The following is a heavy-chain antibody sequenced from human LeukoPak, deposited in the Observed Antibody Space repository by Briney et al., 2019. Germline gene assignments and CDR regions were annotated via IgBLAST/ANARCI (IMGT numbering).Heavy chain of an antibody. CDR3: ARYPYSTSSWSDP. Sequence: GRSLRLSCAASGFTFSSYGMHWVRQAPGKGLEWVAVISYDGSNKYYADSVKGRFTISRDNSKNTLYLQLNSLRAEDTAVYYCARYPYSTSSWSDPWGQGTLVTVSS. CDR1: GFTFSSYG. D-gene: IGHD6-6*01. CDR2: ISYDGSNK. J-gene: IGHJ5*02. V-gene: IGHV3-30*03.